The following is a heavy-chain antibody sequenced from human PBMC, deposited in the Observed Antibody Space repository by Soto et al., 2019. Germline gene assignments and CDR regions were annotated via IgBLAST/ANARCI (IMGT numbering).Heavy chain of an antibody. Sequence: QVQLQESGPGLVKPSETLSLTCTVSGGSVSRDSNYWSWIRQPSGKGLEWIAYIYHSGSTNYNPSLKSRVTISDDTSKNQVSLKLSSVTAADAAVYYCARSGYYEYFDYWGQGILVTVSS. CDR1: GGSVSRDSNY. V-gene: IGHV4-61*01. CDR2: IYHSGST. D-gene: IGHD3-3*01. J-gene: IGHJ4*02. CDR3: ARSGYYEYFDY.